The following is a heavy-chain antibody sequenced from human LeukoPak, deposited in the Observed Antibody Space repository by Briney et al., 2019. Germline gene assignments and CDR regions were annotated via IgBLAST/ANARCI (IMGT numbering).Heavy chain of an antibody. J-gene: IGHJ1*01. CDR1: GDSISSYY. V-gene: IGHV4-59*08. CDR3: ARQERYYGSGSYTYFQH. Sequence: PSETLSLTCTVSGDSISSYYWSWIRQPPGKGLEWIAYISNSGSTNYNPSLKSRVTISVDTSKNQFSLILSSVTAADTAVYYCARQERYYGSGSYTYFQHWGQGTLVTVSS. D-gene: IGHD3-10*01. CDR2: ISNSGST.